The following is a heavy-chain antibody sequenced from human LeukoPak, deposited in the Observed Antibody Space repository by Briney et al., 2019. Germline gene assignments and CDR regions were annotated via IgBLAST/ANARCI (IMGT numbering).Heavy chain of an antibody. CDR1: GFIFRDRA. Sequence: GGSLRLSCTASGFIFRDRAMSWVRQAPGKGLEWVGFIRAKHLGGTTEYASSVKDRFSISRDDSNSIAYLHMNSLKTEDTAVYYCSRNSGTYRGYGMDVWGQGTTVTVSS. V-gene: IGHV3-49*04. CDR2: IRAKHLGGTT. D-gene: IGHD1-26*01. CDR3: SRNSGTYRGYGMDV. J-gene: IGHJ6*02.